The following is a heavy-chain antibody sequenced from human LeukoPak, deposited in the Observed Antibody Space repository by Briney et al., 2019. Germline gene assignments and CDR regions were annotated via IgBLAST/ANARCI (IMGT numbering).Heavy chain of an antibody. Sequence: GGSLRLSCAAPGFTFSYYGMQWVRQAPGKGLEWVALIWHDGSKQYYADSVKGRFTISRDNSKTTLYLQMNSLRADDTAMYYCASDADTTNHFSWLDYWGQGTLVTVSS. D-gene: IGHD2-8*01. CDR2: IWHDGSKQ. CDR1: GFTFSYYG. J-gene: IGHJ4*02. CDR3: ASDADTTNHFSWLDY. V-gene: IGHV3-33*01.